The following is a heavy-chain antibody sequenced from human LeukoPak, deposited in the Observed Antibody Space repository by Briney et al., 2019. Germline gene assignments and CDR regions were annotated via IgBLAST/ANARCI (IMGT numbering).Heavy chain of an antibody. Sequence: SETLSLTCTVSGGSISSSSYYWGWIRQPPGKRLEWIGSIYYSGSTYYNPSLKSRVTISVDTSKNQFSLKLSSVTAADTAVYYCARLGLQFDYWGQGTLVTVSS. V-gene: IGHV4-39*01. D-gene: IGHD5-24*01. CDR1: GGSISSSSYY. J-gene: IGHJ4*02. CDR2: IYYSGST. CDR3: ARLGLQFDY.